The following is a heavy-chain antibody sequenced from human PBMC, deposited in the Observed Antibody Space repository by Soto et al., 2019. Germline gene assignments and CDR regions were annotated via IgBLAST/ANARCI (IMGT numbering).Heavy chain of an antibody. CDR1: GFSFSTYL. D-gene: IGHD3-16*01. CDR2: IKQGGNEK. CDR3: VGALTYEVPYYYYGMDV. V-gene: IGHV3-7*01. J-gene: IGHJ6*02. Sequence: GGSLRLSCAASGFSFSTYLMSWVRQAPGKGLEWVANIKQGGNEKFYVDSVKGRFTISRDNDKKSLYLQMDSLRVEDTAVYYCVGALTYEVPYYYYGMDVWGQGTTVTVSS.